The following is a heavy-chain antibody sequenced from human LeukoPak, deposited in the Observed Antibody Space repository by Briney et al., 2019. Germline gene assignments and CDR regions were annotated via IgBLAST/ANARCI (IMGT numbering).Heavy chain of an antibody. V-gene: IGHV3-21*01. D-gene: IGHD1-1*01. CDR1: GFTFSSYS. J-gene: IGHJ6*03. CDR2: ISSSSYI. Sequence: GGSLRLSCAASGFTFSSYSMNWVRQAPGKGLEWVSSISSSSYIYYADSVKGRFTISRDNAKNSLYLQMNSLRAEDTAVYYCARGQGTPYYYYYMDVWGKGTTVTVSS. CDR3: ARGQGTPYYYYYMDV.